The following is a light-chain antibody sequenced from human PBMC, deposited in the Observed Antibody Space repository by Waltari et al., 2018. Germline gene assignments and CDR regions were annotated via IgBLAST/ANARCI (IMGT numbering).Light chain of an antibody. CDR3: QAWDTTIVV. J-gene: IGLJ2*01. V-gene: IGLV3-1*01. CDR1: HLGAKF. CDR2: QDM. Sequence: SYELTQPPSVSVSPGQTATITCSADHLGAKFVAGYQQKPGQSPVLVIYQDMKRPSGIPERFSGSNSGNTATLTISGTQVDDEADFYCQAWDTTIVVFGGGTKLTVL.